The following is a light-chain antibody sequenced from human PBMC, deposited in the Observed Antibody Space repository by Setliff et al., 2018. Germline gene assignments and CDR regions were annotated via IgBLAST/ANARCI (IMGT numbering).Light chain of an antibody. Sequence: QSVLSQPASVSGSPGQSITISCTGTSDDVGLYYLVSWYQQHPGKAPKLMIYEVNKRPSGVSNRFSGPKSGNTASLTISGLQAEDEAAYYCSSYAGLNTFVIFGGGTKVTVL. CDR2: EVN. V-gene: IGLV2-23*02. J-gene: IGLJ2*01. CDR3: SSYAGLNTFVI. CDR1: SDDVGLYYL.